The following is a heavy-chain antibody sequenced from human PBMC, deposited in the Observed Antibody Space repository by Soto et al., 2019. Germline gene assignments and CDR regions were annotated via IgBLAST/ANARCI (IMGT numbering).Heavy chain of an antibody. J-gene: IGHJ4*02. D-gene: IGHD2-8*02. CDR2: INHSGST. CDR1: GGSFSGYY. Sequence: QVQLQQWGAGLLKPSETLSLTCAVYGGSFSGYYWTWIRQPPGTGLEWIGEINHSGSTNYNPSLKRRVTISVATSKNQFSLKLTSVPAAATAVYYCARDKITGLFDYWGQGTLVTVSS. V-gene: IGHV4-34*01. CDR3: ARDKITGLFDY.